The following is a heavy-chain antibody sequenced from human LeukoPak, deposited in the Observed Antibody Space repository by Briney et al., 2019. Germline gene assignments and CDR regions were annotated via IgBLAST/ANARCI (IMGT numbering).Heavy chain of an antibody. CDR3: ARLLGAARGPFDY. Sequence: SETLSLTCTVSGGSISTNNWSWIRQPPGKGLEWIGYIYYSGGTNYSPSLKSRVTIPVDTSKNQFSLKLSSVTAADTAVYYCARLLGAARGPFDYWGQGTLVTVSS. V-gene: IGHV4-59*01. CDR1: GGSISTNN. D-gene: IGHD4/OR15-4a*01. J-gene: IGHJ4*02. CDR2: IYYSGGT.